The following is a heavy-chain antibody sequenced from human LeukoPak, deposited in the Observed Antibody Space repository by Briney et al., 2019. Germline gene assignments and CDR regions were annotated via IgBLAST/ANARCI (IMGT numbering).Heavy chain of an antibody. CDR2: ISAYNGNT. CDR1: GYTFTSYG. CDR3: ARQYYDFWSGRTDAFDI. D-gene: IGHD3-3*01. V-gene: IGHV1-18*01. Sequence: ASVKVSCKASGYTFTSYGISWVRQAPGQGLEWMGWISAYNGNTNYAQKLQGRVTMTTDTSTSTAYMELRSLRSDDTAVYYCARQYYDFWSGRTDAFDIWGQGTMVTVSS. J-gene: IGHJ3*02.